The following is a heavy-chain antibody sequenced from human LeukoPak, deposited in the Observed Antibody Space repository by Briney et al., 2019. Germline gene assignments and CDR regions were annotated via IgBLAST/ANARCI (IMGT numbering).Heavy chain of an antibody. Sequence: GGSLRLSCAASGFTFSSHDMHWGGQVQGKGGEWVSPICLVVDTYYPTSGKGRSTFSREKAKNSWYFKMNGLRAGDTAVYYCARGRSRATITWYIDLWGRGTLVTASS. D-gene: IGHD1-14*01. CDR2: ICLVVDT. V-gene: IGHV3-13*01. CDR3: ARGRSRATITWYIDL. J-gene: IGHJ2*01. CDR1: GFTFSSHD.